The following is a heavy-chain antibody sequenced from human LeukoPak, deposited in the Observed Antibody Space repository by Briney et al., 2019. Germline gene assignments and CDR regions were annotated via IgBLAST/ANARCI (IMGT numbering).Heavy chain of an antibody. D-gene: IGHD6-13*01. V-gene: IGHV3-23*01. CDR3: AKDRSSSRIILYFDY. CDR1: GFTFSSYA. Sequence: GGSLRLSWAATGFTFSSYAMSWVRQAPGRGLEWVSAISGSGGSTYYADSVRGRFTISRDNSKNTLYLQMNSLRAEDTAVYYCAKDRSSSRIILYFDYWGQGTLVTVSS. CDR2: ISGSGGST. J-gene: IGHJ4*02.